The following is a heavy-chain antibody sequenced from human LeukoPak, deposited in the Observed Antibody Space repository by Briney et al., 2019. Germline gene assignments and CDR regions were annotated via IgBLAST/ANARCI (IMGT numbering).Heavy chain of an antibody. V-gene: IGHV1-8*01. J-gene: IGHJ4*02. CDR3: ARGDSMITFGGVIVIPEY. Sequence: ASVKVSCKASGYTFTSYDFNWVRQATGQRPEWMGWMSPNSGDTGYAQKFQDRVTMTRNTSISTAYMELSSLRSDDTAVYYCARGDSMITFGGVIVIPEYWGQGTLVTVSS. CDR1: GYTFTSYD. D-gene: IGHD3-16*02. CDR2: MSPNSGDT.